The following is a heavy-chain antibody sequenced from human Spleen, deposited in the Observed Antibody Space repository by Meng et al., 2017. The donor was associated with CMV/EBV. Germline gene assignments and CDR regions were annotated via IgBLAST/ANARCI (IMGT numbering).Heavy chain of an antibody. D-gene: IGHD6-6*01. Sequence: CAASGFTFSSYALRWVRQAPGKGLAWVSAISGSGGSTYYADSVKGRFTISRDNSKNTLYLQMNSLRAEDTAVYYCAKDRIAARNFDYWGQGTLVTVSS. J-gene: IGHJ4*02. V-gene: IGHV3-23*01. CDR3: AKDRIAARNFDY. CDR1: GFTFSSYA. CDR2: ISGSGGST.